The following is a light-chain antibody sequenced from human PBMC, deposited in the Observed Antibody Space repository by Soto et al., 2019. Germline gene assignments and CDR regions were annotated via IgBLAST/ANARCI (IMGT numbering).Light chain of an antibody. CDR1: HDIGTF. J-gene: IGKJ5*01. CDR3: QKNFSSPLIT. Sequence: DIQMTQSPSSMSASVGDSVTLTCRASHDIGTFLNWYQQRPGEAPKLLIFAASNLKSGVPFRFSGSGSGTESTVTISSLQPEDFATYYCQKNFSSPLITFGQGTRLEIK. V-gene: IGKV1-39*01. CDR2: AAS.